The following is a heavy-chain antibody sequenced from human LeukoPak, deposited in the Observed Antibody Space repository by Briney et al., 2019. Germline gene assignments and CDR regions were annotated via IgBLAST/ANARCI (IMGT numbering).Heavy chain of an antibody. V-gene: IGHV3-48*03. J-gene: IGHJ4*02. CDR1: GFTFSSYE. CDR3: ARSQEVTIFGVVITMNPPYYFDY. Sequence: GGSLRLSCAASGFTFSSYEMNWVRQAPGKGLEWVSYISSSGSTIYYADSVKGRFTISRDNAKNSLYLQMNSLRAEDTAVYYCARSQEVTIFGVVITMNPPYYFDYWGQGTPVTVSS. D-gene: IGHD3-3*01. CDR2: ISSSGSTI.